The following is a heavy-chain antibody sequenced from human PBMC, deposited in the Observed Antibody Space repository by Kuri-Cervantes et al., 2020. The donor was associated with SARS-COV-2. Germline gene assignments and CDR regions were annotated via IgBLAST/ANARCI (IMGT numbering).Heavy chain of an antibody. V-gene: IGHV3-21*01. J-gene: IGHJ4*02. CDR2: ISSSSSNI. CDR1: GFTFSNYW. CDR3: ARDRGEDIVVVVAASAYDY. D-gene: IGHD2-15*01. Sequence: GGSLRLSCAASGFTFSNYWMHWARQAPGKGLEWVSSISSSSSNIYYADSVKGRFTISRDNAKNSLYLKMNSLRAEDTAVYYCARDRGEDIVVVVAASAYDYWGQGTLVTVSS.